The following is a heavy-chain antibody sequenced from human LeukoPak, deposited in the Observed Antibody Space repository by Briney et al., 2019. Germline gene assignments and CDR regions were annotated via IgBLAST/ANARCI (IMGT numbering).Heavy chain of an antibody. J-gene: IGHJ4*02. CDR3: ARMVPAGTHNY. D-gene: IGHD2-2*01. CDR2: IYYSGSS. Sequence: SETLSLTCTVSGGSISSYYWSWIRQPPGKGLEWIGYIYYSGSSNYNPSLKSRVTISLDTSKNQFSLRLTSVTAADTAVYFCARMVPAGTHNYWGQGLLVTVSS. CDR1: GGSISSYY. V-gene: IGHV4-59*12.